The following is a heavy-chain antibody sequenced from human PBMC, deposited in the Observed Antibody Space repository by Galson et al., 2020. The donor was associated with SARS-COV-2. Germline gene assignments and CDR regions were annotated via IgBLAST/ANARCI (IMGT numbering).Heavy chain of an antibody. V-gene: IGHV3-49*03. CDR2: ITSKRYGGTP. Sequence: GGSLRLSCTGSGFTFSDYALTWLRQAPGKGLEWVGFITSKRYGGTPEYAASVRGRFIISRDDSKSIAYLQMNSLKTEDTAVYYCTRVPRQGCGYPVDYCGQGALVTVSS. D-gene: IGHD3-22*01. J-gene: IGHJ4*02. CDR1: GFTFSDYA. CDR3: TRVPRQGCGYPVDY.